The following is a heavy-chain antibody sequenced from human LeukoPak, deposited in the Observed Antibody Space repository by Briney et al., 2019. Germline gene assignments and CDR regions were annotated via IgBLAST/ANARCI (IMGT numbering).Heavy chain of an antibody. CDR1: GGTFSSYA. D-gene: IGHD3-3*01. CDR3: ARDVTSGKIGVVIKSMDV. J-gene: IGHJ6*04. Sequence: SVKVSCKASGGTFSSYAISWVRQAPGQGLKWRGRIIPILGMANYAQKFQGRVTITADKSTSTAYMELSSLRSEDTAVYYCARDVTSGKIGVVIKSMDVWGKGTTVTVSP. CDR2: IIPILGMA. V-gene: IGHV1-69*04.